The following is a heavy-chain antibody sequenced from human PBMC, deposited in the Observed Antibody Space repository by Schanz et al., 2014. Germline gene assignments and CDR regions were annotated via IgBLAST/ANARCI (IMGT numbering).Heavy chain of an antibody. CDR2: IPWNGAAI. V-gene: IGHV3-9*01. CDR1: GFMFSSYA. J-gene: IGHJ6*03. CDR3: AKGSRSGSRVMDV. D-gene: IGHD3-10*01. Sequence: VQLVESGGGVVQPGRSLRLSCAASGFMFSSYAMHWVRQAPGKGLEWVSNIPWNGAAIGYAGSVRGRFTISRDNAKNTLYLQMSSLRPEDTAVYYCAKGSRSGSRVMDVWGKGTTVTVSS.